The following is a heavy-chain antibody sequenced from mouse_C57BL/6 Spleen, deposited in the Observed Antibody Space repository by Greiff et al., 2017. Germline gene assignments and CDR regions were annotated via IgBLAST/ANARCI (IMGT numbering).Heavy chain of an antibody. V-gene: IGHV1-82*01. Sequence: QVQLKQSGPELVKPGASVKISCKASGYAFSSSWMNWVKQRPGKGLEWIGRIYPGDGDTNYNGKFKGKATLTADKSSSTAYMQLSSLTSEDSAVYFCARSRYDSSDYWGQGTTRTVSS. J-gene: IGHJ2*01. D-gene: IGHD2-4*01. CDR2: IYPGDGDT. CDR1: GYAFSSSW. CDR3: ARSRYDSSDY.